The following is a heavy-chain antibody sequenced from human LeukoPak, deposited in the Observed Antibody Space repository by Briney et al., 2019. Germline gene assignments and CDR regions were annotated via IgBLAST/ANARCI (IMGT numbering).Heavy chain of an antibody. Sequence: SDPLSLTRSVCGRSMRSYYWLWIRQPAGKAVEWIGRIYTSRSTNYHPSLQSRVTMSVHTSKNQFYLKLSSVTAADTAVYYCARDRYYATQYYYNYYMDVWGKGTTVTVSS. CDR1: GRSMRSYY. V-gene: IGHV4-4*07. J-gene: IGHJ6*03. CDR3: ARDRYYATQYYYNYYMDV. CDR2: IYTSRST. D-gene: IGHD3-10*01.